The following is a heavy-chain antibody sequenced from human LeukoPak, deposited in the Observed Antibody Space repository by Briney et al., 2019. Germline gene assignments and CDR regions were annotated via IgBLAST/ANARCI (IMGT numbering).Heavy chain of an antibody. Sequence: ASETLSLTCTVSGGSISSYYWSWIRQPPGKGLEWIGYIYYSGSTNYNPSLKSRVTISLDTPKNQFSLNLNSVTAADTAVYYCARLGRGGSYPYYYYYYAMDVWGQGTTVTVSS. CDR3: ARLGRGGSYPYYYYYYAMDV. CDR1: GGSISSYY. J-gene: IGHJ6*02. D-gene: IGHD1-26*01. V-gene: IGHV4-59*08. CDR2: IYYSGST.